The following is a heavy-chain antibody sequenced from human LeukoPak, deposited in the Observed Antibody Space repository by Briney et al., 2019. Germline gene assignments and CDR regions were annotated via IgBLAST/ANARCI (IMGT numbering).Heavy chain of an antibody. CDR3: AKDHGGSSDAFDI. V-gene: IGHV3-23*01. J-gene: IGHJ3*02. CDR2: ISGSGTST. D-gene: IGHD4-23*01. CDR1: GFTFSSYA. Sequence: GGSLRLSCAASGFTFSSYAMSWVRQAPGKGLEWVSSISGSGTSTYYADSVKGRFTISRDKPKNTLYLQMNSLRAEDTAVYSCAKDHGGSSDAFDIWGQGTMVTVSS.